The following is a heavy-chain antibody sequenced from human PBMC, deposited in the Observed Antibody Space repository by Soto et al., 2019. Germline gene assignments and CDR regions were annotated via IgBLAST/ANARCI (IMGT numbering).Heavy chain of an antibody. J-gene: IGHJ6*02. CDR1: GYSISSGYY. D-gene: IGHD2-2*01. CDR3: ARFMPGYYYYGMDV. V-gene: IGHV4-38-2*01. Sequence: SETLSLTCAVSGYSISSGYYWGWIRQPTGKGLEWIGSIYHRGSTYYNPSLNSRVTRSVDTSKNQFSLKLSSVTAADTAVYYCARFMPGYYYYGMDVWGQGTAVTVSS. CDR2: IYHRGST.